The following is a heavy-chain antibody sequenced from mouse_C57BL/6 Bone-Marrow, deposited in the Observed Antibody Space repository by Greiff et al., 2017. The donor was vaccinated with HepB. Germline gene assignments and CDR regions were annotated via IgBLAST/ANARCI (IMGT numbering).Heavy chain of an antibody. CDR1: GFTFSDFY. CDR2: SRNKANDYTT. CDR3: ARDAPYYGNPYWYFDV. V-gene: IGHV7-1*01. J-gene: IGHJ1*03. D-gene: IGHD2-10*01. Sequence: EVMLVESGGGLVQSGRSLRLSCATSGFTFSDFYMEWVRQAPGKGLEWIAASRNKANDYTTEYSASVKGRFIVSRDTSQSILYLQMNALRAEDTAIYYCARDAPYYGNPYWYFDVWGTGTTVTVSS.